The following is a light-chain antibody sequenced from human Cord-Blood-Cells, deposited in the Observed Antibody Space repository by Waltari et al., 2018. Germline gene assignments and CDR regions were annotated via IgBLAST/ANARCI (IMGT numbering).Light chain of an antibody. CDR2: EVS. Sequence: QSALTQPASVSGSPGQSITISCTGTSSDDGSYNLFSWYQQHPGKAPKLMIYEVSKRPSGVSNRFSGSKSGNTASLTISGLQAEDEADYYCCSYAGSSTVFGGGTKLTVL. CDR3: CSYAGSSTV. J-gene: IGLJ2*01. V-gene: IGLV2-23*02. CDR1: SSDDGSYNL.